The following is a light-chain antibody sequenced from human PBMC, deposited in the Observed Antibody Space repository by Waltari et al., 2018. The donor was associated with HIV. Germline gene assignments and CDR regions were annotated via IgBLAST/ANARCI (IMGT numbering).Light chain of an antibody. CDR2: KNE. CDR1: PPTIARNY. CDR3: AAWDNSLGAWL. V-gene: IGLV1-47*01. J-gene: IGLJ3*02. Sequence: QSVLTQPPSASGTPGQPVTNSCPGSPPTIARNYEYWFQQFPGTAPKLLIYKNEQRPSGVPDRFSGSKSGTSASLAISWLRSEDEADYYCAAWDNSLGAWLFGGGAKLTVL.